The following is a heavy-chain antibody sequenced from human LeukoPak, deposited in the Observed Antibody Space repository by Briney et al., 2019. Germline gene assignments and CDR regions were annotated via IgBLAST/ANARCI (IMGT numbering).Heavy chain of an antibody. CDR3: ARAYCSGGSCHYYYGMDV. CDR2: IYYSGST. CDR1: GFTFSDYY. J-gene: IGHJ6*02. Sequence: LRLSCAASGFTFSDYYMSWIRQPPGKGLEWIGSIYYSGSTYYNPSLKSRVTISVDTSKNQFSLKLSSVTAADTAVYYCARAYCSGGSCHYYYGMDVWGQGTTVTVSS. D-gene: IGHD2-15*01. V-gene: IGHV4-38-2*01.